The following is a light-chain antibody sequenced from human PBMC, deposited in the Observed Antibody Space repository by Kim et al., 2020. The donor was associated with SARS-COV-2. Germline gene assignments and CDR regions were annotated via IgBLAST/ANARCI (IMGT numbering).Light chain of an antibody. CDR1: QTIFNRY. CDR3: QQHGDSPPYT. J-gene: IGKJ2*01. V-gene: IGKV3-20*01. Sequence: PGDRAIPSCRASQTIFNRYLAWYQHKPGQAPRLLIYGGSSRPTGIPDRYSGSGSGTDFTLTINRLEPDDSAMYYCQQHGDSPPYTFGLGTKLEI. CDR2: GGS.